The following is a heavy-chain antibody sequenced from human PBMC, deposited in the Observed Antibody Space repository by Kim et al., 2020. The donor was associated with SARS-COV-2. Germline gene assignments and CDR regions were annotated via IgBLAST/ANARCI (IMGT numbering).Heavy chain of an antibody. V-gene: IGHV4-4*07. J-gene: IGHJ4*02. CDR3: AREGGDLLQRGLDY. D-gene: IGHD3-10*01. CDR2: VVDSGAS. CDR1: RCSIFTSC. Sequence: SETLSLTCTVSRCSIFTSCGVWISQPVGLGVGWGVVVVDSGASHHNLSRKTRVTMSVDTSKNQFSLKLSSVTAADTAVYYCAREGGDLLQRGLDYWGQGTLVTVSS.